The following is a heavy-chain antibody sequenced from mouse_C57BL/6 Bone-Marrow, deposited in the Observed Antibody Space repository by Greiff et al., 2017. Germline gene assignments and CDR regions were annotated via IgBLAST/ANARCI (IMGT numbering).Heavy chain of an antibody. CDR1: GFTFSSYG. J-gene: IGHJ4*01. Sequence: EVQRVESGGDLVKPGGSLKLSCAASGFTFSSYGMSWVRQTPDKRLEWVATISSGGSYTYYPDSVKGRFTISRDNAKNTLYLQMSSLKSEDTAMYYCARGAVDAMDYWGQGTSVTVSS. V-gene: IGHV5-6*01. CDR3: ARGAVDAMDY. D-gene: IGHD1-1*01. CDR2: ISSGGSYT.